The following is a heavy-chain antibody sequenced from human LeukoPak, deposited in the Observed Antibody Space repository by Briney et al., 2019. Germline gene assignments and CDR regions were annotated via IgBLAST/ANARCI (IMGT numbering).Heavy chain of an antibody. V-gene: IGHV3-48*01. Sequence: GGSLRLSCAASGFTFSSYSMNWVRQAPGKGLEWVSYISSSSSTIYYADSVKGRSTISRDNAKNSLYLQMNSLRAEDTAVYYCARDLRLFDYWGQGTLVTVSS. CDR1: GFTFSSYS. CDR3: ARDLRLFDY. J-gene: IGHJ4*02. D-gene: IGHD3-3*01. CDR2: ISSSSSTI.